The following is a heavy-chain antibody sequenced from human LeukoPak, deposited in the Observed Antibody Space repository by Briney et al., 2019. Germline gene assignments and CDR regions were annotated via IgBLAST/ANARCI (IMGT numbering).Heavy chain of an antibody. V-gene: IGHV3-23*01. D-gene: IGHD5-18*01. CDR1: GFIFSSYA. CDR3: ARVRRGYSFNVYYFDY. J-gene: IGHJ4*02. Sequence: GGSLRLSCAASGFIFSSYAMSWVRQAPGKGLEWVSAISGSGGSTFYADSVKGRFTISRDNSKNTLYLQMKSLRAEDTAVYYCARVRRGYSFNVYYFDYWGQGTLVTVSS. CDR2: ISGSGGST.